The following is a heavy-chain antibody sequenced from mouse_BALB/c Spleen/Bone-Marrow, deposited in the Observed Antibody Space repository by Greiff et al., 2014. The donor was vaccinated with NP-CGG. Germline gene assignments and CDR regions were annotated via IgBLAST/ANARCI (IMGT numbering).Heavy chain of an antibody. Sequence: QVQLQQSGAELARPGASVKMSCEASGYTFTSYTMHWVKQRPGQGLEWIGYINPSSGYTNYNQRFKDKATLTADKSSSTAYMQLSSLTSEDSAVYYCAKGLIYYYGGRDGYFDVWGAGTTVTVSS. CDR3: AKGLIYYYGGRDGYFDV. CDR1: GYTFTSYT. J-gene: IGHJ1*01. V-gene: IGHV1-4*01. D-gene: IGHD1-1*01. CDR2: INPSSGYT.